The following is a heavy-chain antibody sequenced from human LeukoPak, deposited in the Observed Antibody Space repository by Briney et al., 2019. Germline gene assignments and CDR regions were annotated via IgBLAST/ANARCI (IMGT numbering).Heavy chain of an antibody. CDR3: ARAHTMVRGVNFDY. J-gene: IGHJ4*02. D-gene: IGHD3-10*01. CDR1: GFTFSSYA. CDR2: ISYDGSNK. V-gene: IGHV3-30*04. Sequence: GRSLRLSCAASGFTFSSYAMHWARQAPGKGLEWVAVISYDGSNKYYADSVKGRFTISRDNSKNTLYLQMNSLRAEDTAVYYCARAHTMVRGVNFDYWGQGTLVTVSS.